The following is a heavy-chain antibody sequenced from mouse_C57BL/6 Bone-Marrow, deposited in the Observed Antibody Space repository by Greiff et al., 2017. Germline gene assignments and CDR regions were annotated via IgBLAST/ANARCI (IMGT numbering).Heavy chain of an antibody. D-gene: IGHD4-1*01. CDR2: IYPGNSDT. V-gene: IGHV1-5*01. J-gene: IGHJ2*01. CDR1: GYTFTSYW. Sequence: VQLQQSGTVLARPGASVKMSCKTSGYTFTSYWMHWVKQRPGQGLEWIGAIYPGNSDTSYNQKFKGKAKLTAVTSASTAYMELSRLTNEDSAVYYCTREGELGRGYFDYWGQGTTRTVSS. CDR3: TREGELGRGYFDY.